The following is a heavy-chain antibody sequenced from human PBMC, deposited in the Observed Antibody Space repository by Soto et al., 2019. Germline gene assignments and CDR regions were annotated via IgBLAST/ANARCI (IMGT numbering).Heavy chain of an antibody. Sequence: ASVKVSCKASGYTFTGYYMHWVRQAPGQGLEWMGWINPNSGGTNCAQKFQGWVTMTRDTSISTAYMELSRLRSDDTAVYYCARGRPSTVAAGTRSPFYMDVWGKGTTVTVSS. CDR2: INPNSGGT. CDR1: GYTFTGYY. D-gene: IGHD6-13*01. CDR3: ARGRPSTVAAGTRSPFYMDV. V-gene: IGHV1-2*04. J-gene: IGHJ6*03.